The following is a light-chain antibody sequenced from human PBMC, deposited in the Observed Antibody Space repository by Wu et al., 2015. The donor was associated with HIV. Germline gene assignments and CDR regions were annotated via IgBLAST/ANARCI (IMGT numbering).Light chain of an antibody. CDR3: QQLNSDLIT. V-gene: IGKV1-9*01. CDR2: ATS. Sequence: DIQLTQFPSFLSASVGDRVTITCRASQGISNYVAWYQQKPGKAPKLLIYATSTLQSGVPSRFSGSGSGTEFTLTISSLQPEDFATYYCQQLNSDLITFGGGTKVEIK. CDR1: QGISNY. J-gene: IGKJ4*01.